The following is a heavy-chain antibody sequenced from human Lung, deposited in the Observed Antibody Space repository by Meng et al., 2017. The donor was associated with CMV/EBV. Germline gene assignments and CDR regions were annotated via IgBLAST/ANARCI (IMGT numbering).Heavy chain of an antibody. CDR1: GFTFGDYA. CDR2: IRSKAYGGTT. J-gene: IGHJ6*02. CDR3: TRQWSGYDYVGRGMDV. D-gene: IGHD5-12*01. V-gene: IGHV3-49*04. Sequence: GXXRLSRTASGFTFGDYAMSWVRQAPGKGLEWVGFIRSKAYGGTTEYAASVKGRFTISRDDSKSIAYLQMNSLKTEDTAVYYCTRQWSGYDYVGRGMDVWGQGTXVTVSS.